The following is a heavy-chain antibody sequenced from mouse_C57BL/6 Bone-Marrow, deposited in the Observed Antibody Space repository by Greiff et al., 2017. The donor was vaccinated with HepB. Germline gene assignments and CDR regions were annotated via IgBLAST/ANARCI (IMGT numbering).Heavy chain of an antibody. CDR2: ISNGGGST. J-gene: IGHJ3*01. Sequence: DVQLVESGGGLVQPGGSLKLSCAASGFTFSDYYMYWVRQTPEKRLEWVAYISNGGGSTYYPDTVKGRFTISRDNAKNTLYLQMSRLKSEDTAMYYCARRDDYDGGGWFAYWGQGTLVTVSA. CDR3: ARRDDYDGGGWFAY. V-gene: IGHV5-12*01. D-gene: IGHD2-4*01. CDR1: GFTFSDYY.